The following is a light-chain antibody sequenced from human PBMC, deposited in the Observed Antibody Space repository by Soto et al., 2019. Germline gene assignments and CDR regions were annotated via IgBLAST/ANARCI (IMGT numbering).Light chain of an antibody. V-gene: IGKV1-9*01. Sequence: DIQMTQSPSFLSASVGDRVTMTCRASQGVSTYLAWYQQKPGKAPKLLIYDVSSLESGVPSRFSGSGSGTEFTLAISSLQPDDFATYYCQQYNSYPWTFGQGTKVDIK. CDR2: DVS. CDR3: QQYNSYPWT. J-gene: IGKJ1*01. CDR1: QGVSTY.